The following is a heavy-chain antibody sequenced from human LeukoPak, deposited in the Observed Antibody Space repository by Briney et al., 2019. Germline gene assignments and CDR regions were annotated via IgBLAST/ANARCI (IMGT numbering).Heavy chain of an antibody. CDR2: ISYDGSNK. J-gene: IGHJ3*02. Sequence: GGSLRLSCAASGFTFSSYAMHWVRQAPGKGLEWVAVISYDGSNKYYADSVKGRLTISRDNSQSTLYLHMNSLSTEDTALYYCARAIRAPGTPENAFDIWGQGTMVTVSS. V-gene: IGHV3-30*04. CDR3: ARAIRAPGTPENAFDI. CDR1: GFTFSSYA. D-gene: IGHD6-13*01.